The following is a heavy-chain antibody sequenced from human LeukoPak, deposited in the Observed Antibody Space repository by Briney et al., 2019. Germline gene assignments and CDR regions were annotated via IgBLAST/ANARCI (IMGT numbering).Heavy chain of an antibody. V-gene: IGHV7-4-1*02. CDR2: INTNTGNP. CDR3: ARGERIFGVVIDY. Sequence: ASVNVSFKASGYTFTIYAMNWVRQAPGQGLEWMGWINTNTGNPTYAQGFTGRFVFSLDTSVSTAYLQISSLKAEDTAVYYCARGERIFGVVIDYWGQGTLVTVSS. D-gene: IGHD3-3*01. CDR1: GYTFTIYA. J-gene: IGHJ4*02.